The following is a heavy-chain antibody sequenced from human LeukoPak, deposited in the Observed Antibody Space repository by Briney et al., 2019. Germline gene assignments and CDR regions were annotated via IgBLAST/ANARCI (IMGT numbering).Heavy chain of an antibody. CDR2: INHSGST. Sequence: PSETLSLTCAVYGGSFSGYYWSWIRQPPGKGLEWIGEINHSGSTNYHPSLPSRVTISVDTSKIQFSLKLSSVPAADTAVYYCARGRRPDCSSTSCYYYYYMDVWGKGTRVTVPS. J-gene: IGHJ6*03. CDR1: GGSFSGYY. CDR3: ARGRRPDCSSTSCYYYYYMDV. D-gene: IGHD2-2*01. V-gene: IGHV4-34*01.